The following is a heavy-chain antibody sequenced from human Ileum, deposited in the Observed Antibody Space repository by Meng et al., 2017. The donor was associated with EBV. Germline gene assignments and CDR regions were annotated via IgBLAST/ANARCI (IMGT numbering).Heavy chain of an antibody. J-gene: IGHJ4*02. CDR2: VVYSGTT. V-gene: IGHV4-39*01. CDR1: GGSIRSSSYY. D-gene: IGHD1-14*01. Sequence: HLHESGPGSVKPSRTLSPTCTVSGGSIRSSSYYWAWIRQPPGEGLEWIGSVVYSGTTYYTSSLKSRVSISVDTSKNQFSLKLSSVTAADTAVYYCARHHHSPTFDYWGQGTLVTVSS. CDR3: ARHHHSPTFDY.